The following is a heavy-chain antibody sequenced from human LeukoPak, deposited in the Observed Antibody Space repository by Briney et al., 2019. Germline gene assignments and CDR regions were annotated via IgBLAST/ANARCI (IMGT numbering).Heavy chain of an antibody. Sequence: GGSLRLSCAASAFTFSRYGMHWVRQAPGKGLEWVAVISYDGSNKYYADSVKGRFTISRDNSKNTLYLQMNSLRAEDTAVYYCAKEEFVVVPAAMLGKCDYWGQGTLVTVSS. V-gene: IGHV3-30*18. CDR2: ISYDGSNK. CDR1: AFTFSRYG. D-gene: IGHD2-2*01. J-gene: IGHJ4*02. CDR3: AKEEFVVVPAAMLGKCDY.